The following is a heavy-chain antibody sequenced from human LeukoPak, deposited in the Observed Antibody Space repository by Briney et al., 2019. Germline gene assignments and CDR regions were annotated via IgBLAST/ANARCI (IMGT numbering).Heavy chain of an antibody. CDR1: GYTFSDYY. CDR2: INPTIGGT. V-gene: IGHV1-2*02. J-gene: IGHJ4*02. D-gene: IGHD5-12*01. Sequence: ASVRVSCKASGYTFSDYYLHWVRQAPGQGLDWMGSINPTIGGTNYAKTLQGRVTMTRDTSSNTAYMELSRLTSDDTAVFYCARPKGFSAYAGQFDYWGPGTLVT. CDR3: ARPKGFSAYAGQFDY.